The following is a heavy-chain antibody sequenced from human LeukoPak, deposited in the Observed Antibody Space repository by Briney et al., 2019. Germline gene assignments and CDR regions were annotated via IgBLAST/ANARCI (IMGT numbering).Heavy chain of an antibody. Sequence: GGSLRLSCAASGFTFSSYGMHWVRQAPGKGLEWVAVIWYDGSNKYYADSVKGRFTISRDNSKNTLYLQMNSLRAEDTAVYYCAREYPNYYDFWSGYYYWFDPWGQGTLVTVSS. CDR1: GFTFSSYG. CDR2: IWYDGSNK. CDR3: AREYPNYYDFWSGYYYWFDP. V-gene: IGHV3-33*01. D-gene: IGHD3-3*01. J-gene: IGHJ5*02.